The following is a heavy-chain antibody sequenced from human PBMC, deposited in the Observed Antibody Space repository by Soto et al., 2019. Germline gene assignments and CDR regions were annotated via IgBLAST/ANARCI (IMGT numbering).Heavy chain of an antibody. CDR3: AKVIRADSTSSNFYYYSGLDV. Sequence: PGGSLRLSCEASGFTFSNFGMNWVRQAPGKGLEWVARVWYDGSSKYYVDSVKGRFTISRDNSKETVYLQMNSLRGEDTAIYYCAKVIRADSTSSNFYYYSGLDVWGQGTTVTVSS. D-gene: IGHD6-6*01. V-gene: IGHV3-30*02. J-gene: IGHJ6*02. CDR1: GFTFSNFG. CDR2: VWYDGSSK.